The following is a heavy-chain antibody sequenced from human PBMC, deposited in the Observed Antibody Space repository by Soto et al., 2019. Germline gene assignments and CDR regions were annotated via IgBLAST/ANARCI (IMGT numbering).Heavy chain of an antibody. CDR2: TYYRSKWYN. Sequence: SQTLSLTCVISGYSVSSNSAAWHWVRQSPSRGLEWLGRTYYRSKWYNDYAVSLKSRITINPDTSKNQFSLQLNSVTPEDTAVYHCERENSWNYFDSWGQGTMLTVSS. CDR3: ERENSWNYFDS. V-gene: IGHV6-1*01. D-gene: IGHD1-20*01. J-gene: IGHJ4*02. CDR1: GYSVSSNSAA.